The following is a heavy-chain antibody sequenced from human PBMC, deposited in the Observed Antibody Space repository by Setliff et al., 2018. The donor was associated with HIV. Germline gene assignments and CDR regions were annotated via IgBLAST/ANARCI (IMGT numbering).Heavy chain of an antibody. Sequence: TGGSLRLSCAASGFTFSSYGMSWVRQAPGKGLEWVSGISYSGDSTYYGEFETGRFTISRDNSKNALYLQMSSLRADDTAVYYCARDSESVDVVVAATHFQHWGQGTQVTVSS. CDR2: ISYSGDST. CDR1: GFTFSSYG. CDR3: ARDSESVDVVVAATHFQH. J-gene: IGHJ1*01. D-gene: IGHD2-15*01. V-gene: IGHV3-23*01.